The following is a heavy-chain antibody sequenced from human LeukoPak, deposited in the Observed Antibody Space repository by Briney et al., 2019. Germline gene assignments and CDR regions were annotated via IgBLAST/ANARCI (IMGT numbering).Heavy chain of an antibody. Sequence: GGSLRLSCTVSGFTVSSNSWSWVRQAPGKGLEWVSFIYSGGNTHYSDSVTGRFTISRDNSKNTLYLQMNSLRAEDTAVYYCARDLGATDAFDIWGQGTMVTVSS. J-gene: IGHJ3*02. V-gene: IGHV3-53*01. CDR1: GFTVSSNS. CDR3: ARDLGATDAFDI. CDR2: IYSGGNT. D-gene: IGHD1-26*01.